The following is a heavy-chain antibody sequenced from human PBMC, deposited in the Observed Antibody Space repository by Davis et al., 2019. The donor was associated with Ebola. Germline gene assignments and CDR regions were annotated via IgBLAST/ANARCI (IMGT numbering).Heavy chain of an antibody. CDR1: GGTFSSYA. D-gene: IGHD3-16*02. CDR3: ARDLGGVIVKGDAFDI. Sequence: SVKVSCKASGGTFSSYALSWVRQAPGQGLEWMGGIIPIFGAANYAQKFQGRVTITADESTSTAYMELSSLRSEDTAVYYCARDLGGVIVKGDAFDIWGQGTMVTVSS. J-gene: IGHJ3*02. V-gene: IGHV1-69*13. CDR2: IIPIFGAA.